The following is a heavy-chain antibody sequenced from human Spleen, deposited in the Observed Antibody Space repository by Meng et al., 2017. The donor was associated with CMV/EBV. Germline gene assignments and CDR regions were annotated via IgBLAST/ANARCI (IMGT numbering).Heavy chain of an antibody. CDR1: GFSFRSYA. CDR3: TTSLDYAGSGMVDY. Sequence: GESLKISCAASGFSFRSYAMNWVRQAPGKGLEWVSSISGSGSTTYFADSVKGRFTISRDHSRNTVYLQMSTLKSEDTAVYYCTTSLDYAGSGMVDYWGQGILVTVSS. CDR2: ISGSGSTT. J-gene: IGHJ4*02. V-gene: IGHV3-23*01. D-gene: IGHD3-10*01.